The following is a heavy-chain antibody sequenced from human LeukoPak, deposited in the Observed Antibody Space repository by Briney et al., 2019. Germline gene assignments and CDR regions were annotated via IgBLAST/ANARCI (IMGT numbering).Heavy chain of an antibody. CDR2: LYYSGST. V-gene: IGHV4-39*01. D-gene: IGHD2-2*01. J-gene: IGHJ4*02. CDR3: ARRNPHYCSSTSCPNDY. Sequence: PSETLSLTCTFSCGSISSSSYYWGWIRQPPGKGLEWVVSLYYSGSTYYNPSLKSRVTISVDTSKNQFSLKLSSVTAADTAVYFCARRNPHYCSSTSCPNDYWGQGTLVTVSS. CDR1: CGSISSSSYY.